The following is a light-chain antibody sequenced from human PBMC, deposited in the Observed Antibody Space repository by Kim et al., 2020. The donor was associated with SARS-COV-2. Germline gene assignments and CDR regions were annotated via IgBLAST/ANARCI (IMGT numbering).Light chain of an antibody. Sequence: ASVGDRVTLTCRASQSISSYLNLYQQTPGNAPKLLIYAASSLQSGVPSRFSGSGSGTDFTLTISSLQPEDFATYYCQQSYSTPLTFGGGTKVEIK. V-gene: IGKV1-39*01. CDR3: QQSYSTPLT. CDR1: QSISSY. J-gene: IGKJ4*01. CDR2: AAS.